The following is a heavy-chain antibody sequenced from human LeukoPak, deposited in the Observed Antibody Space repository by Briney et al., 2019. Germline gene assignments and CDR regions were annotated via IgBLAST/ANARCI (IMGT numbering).Heavy chain of an antibody. CDR3: ARDPTNDYGDY. CDR2: ISGSGDST. CDR1: GFTFSSYA. Sequence: GGSLRLSCAASGFTFSSYAMSWVRQAPGKGLEWVSAISGSGDSTYYADSVKGRFPISRDNSKNTLYLQMNSLRAEDTAVYYCARDPTNDYGDYWGQGTPVTISS. V-gene: IGHV3-23*01. J-gene: IGHJ4*02. D-gene: IGHD2-2*01.